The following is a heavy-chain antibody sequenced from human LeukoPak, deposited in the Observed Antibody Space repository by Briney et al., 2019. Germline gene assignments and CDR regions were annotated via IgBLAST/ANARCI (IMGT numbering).Heavy chain of an antibody. J-gene: IGHJ3*02. Sequence: ASVKVSCKASGYTFTSYGISWVRQAPGQGLEWMGWISAYNGNTNYAQKLQGRVTMTTETSTSTAYMELRSLRSDDTAVYYCASGLYSSGPRGAFDIWGQGTMVTVSS. CDR3: ASGLYSSGPRGAFDI. V-gene: IGHV1-18*01. D-gene: IGHD6-19*01. CDR1: GYTFTSYG. CDR2: ISAYNGNT.